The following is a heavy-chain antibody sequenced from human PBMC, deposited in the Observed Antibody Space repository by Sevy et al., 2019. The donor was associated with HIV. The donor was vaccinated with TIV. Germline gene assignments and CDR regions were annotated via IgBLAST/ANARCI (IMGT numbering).Heavy chain of an antibody. CDR3: ARGNSGSFDY. Sequence: GGSLRLSCAASGFSFSSYWMHWVRLAPGKGLEWVANIKQDESEKYYVASVKGRFTISRDNAKNSVYLQMNSLRPEDTANYYCARGNSGSFDYWGQGTLVTVSS. CDR1: GFSFSSYW. CDR2: IKQDESEK. D-gene: IGHD3-22*01. V-gene: IGHV3-7*04. J-gene: IGHJ4*02.